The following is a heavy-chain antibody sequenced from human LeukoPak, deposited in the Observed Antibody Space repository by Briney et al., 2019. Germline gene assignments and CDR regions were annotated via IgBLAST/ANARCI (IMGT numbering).Heavy chain of an antibody. CDR2: IYTTGTT. Sequence: SETLSLTCTVSGGSISSYYWSWIRQPAGKGLEWIGRIYTTGTTNYNPSLKSRVTMSVDTSKNQFSLKLSSVTAADTAVYYCARDRFVNGIDYWGQGTLVTVSS. J-gene: IGHJ4*02. CDR1: GGSISSYY. D-gene: IGHD1-26*01. CDR3: ARDRFVNGIDY. V-gene: IGHV4-4*07.